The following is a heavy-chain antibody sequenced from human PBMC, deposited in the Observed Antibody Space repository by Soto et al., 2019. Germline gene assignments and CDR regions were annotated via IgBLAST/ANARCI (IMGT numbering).Heavy chain of an antibody. V-gene: IGHV1-69*13. J-gene: IGHJ1*01. CDR2: IIPVFGRP. CDR1: GGTFSSFG. D-gene: IGHD5-12*01. CDR3: AREASGYDF. Sequence: SVKVSCKASGGTFSSFGISWVRQAPGQGLEWMGGIIPVFGRPNYAQRFRGRLTITADESTNTSYMELIDLTSEDAAVYYCAREASGYDFWGQGTQVTVSS.